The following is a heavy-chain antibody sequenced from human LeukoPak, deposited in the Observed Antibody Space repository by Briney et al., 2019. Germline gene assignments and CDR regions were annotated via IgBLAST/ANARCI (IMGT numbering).Heavy chain of an antibody. CDR3: AKTGSSWYNLGWFDP. CDR1: GFTFSSYA. V-gene: IGHV3-23*01. J-gene: IGHJ5*02. D-gene: IGHD6-13*01. Sequence: GGSLRLSCAASGFTFSSYAMSWVRQAPGKGLEWVSAISGSGGSTYYADSVKGRFTISTDNSKNTLYLQMNSLRAEDTAVYYCAKTGSSWYNLGWFDPWGQGTLVTVSS. CDR2: ISGSGGST.